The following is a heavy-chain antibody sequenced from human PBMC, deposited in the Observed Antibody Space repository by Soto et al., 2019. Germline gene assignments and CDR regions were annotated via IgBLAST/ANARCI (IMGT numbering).Heavy chain of an antibody. CDR1: GFSLSTSGMC. CDR2: IDWDDDK. CDR3: ARTRGSPGGWFDL. J-gene: IGHJ5*02. Sequence: PTQTLTVTSIFSGFSLSTSGMCVSWIRQPRGKALECLALIDWDDDKYYSTSLKTRLTISKDTSKNQAVLTMTNMDPVDKATYYCARTRGSPGGWFDLWGQGTLVTVYS. V-gene: IGHV2-70*01. D-gene: IGHD3-10*01.